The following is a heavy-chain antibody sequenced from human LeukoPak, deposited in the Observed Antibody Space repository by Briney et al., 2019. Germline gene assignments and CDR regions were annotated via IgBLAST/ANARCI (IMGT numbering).Heavy chain of an antibody. CDR2: ISGSGGRT. Sequence: GGSLRLSCAASGFTFSSYAMTWVRQPPGKGLEWVSTISGSGGRTYYADSVKGRFTISRDNSKNTLYLQMNSLRAEDTAVYYCAKDQGYCSGGSCYSGHYFDYWGQGTLVTVSS. CDR1: GFTFSSYA. J-gene: IGHJ4*02. V-gene: IGHV3-23*01. CDR3: AKDQGYCSGGSCYSGHYFDY. D-gene: IGHD2-15*01.